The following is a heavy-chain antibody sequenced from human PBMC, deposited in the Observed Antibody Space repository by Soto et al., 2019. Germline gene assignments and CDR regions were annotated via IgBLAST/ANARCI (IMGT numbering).Heavy chain of an antibody. Sequence: LILSCADSGFTFSRYEMNWVRQAPVKGLEWVSYISSSGSTIYYADSVNGRFTISRDNTKNSLYLQMNSLRAEDTAVYYCARAGKVVVVPAAIPSNYYYYYYGMDVWGQGTTVTVSS. CDR2: ISSSGSTI. CDR1: GFTFSRYE. CDR3: ARAGKVVVVPAAIPSNYYYYYYGMDV. V-gene: IGHV3-48*03. D-gene: IGHD2-2*02. J-gene: IGHJ6*01.